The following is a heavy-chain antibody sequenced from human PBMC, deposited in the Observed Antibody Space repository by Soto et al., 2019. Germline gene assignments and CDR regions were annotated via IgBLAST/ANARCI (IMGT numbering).Heavy chain of an antibody. CDR2: ISGSGGST. CDR1: GFTFSSYA. CDR3: AKREIAARFWYFDL. Sequence: EVQLLESGGGLVQPGGSLRLSCAASGFTFSSYAMSWVRQAPGKGLEWVSAISGSGGSTYYADSVKGRFTISRDNSKNTMYLQMNSLRAADTAVYYCAKREIAARFWYFDLWGRGTLVTVSS. J-gene: IGHJ2*01. V-gene: IGHV3-23*01. D-gene: IGHD6-6*01.